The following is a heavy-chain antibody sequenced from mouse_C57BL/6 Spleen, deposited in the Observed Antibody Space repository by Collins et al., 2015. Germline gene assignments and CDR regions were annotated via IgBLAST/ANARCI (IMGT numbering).Heavy chain of an antibody. CDR3: ARNYYGYDVSWFAY. J-gene: IGHJ3*01. D-gene: IGHD2-2*01. V-gene: IGHV1-55*01. CDR2: IYPGSGST. CDR1: GYNFTNYW. Sequence: QVQLQQPGAELVKPGTSVKLSCKASGYNFTNYWINWVKLRPGQGLEWIGDIYPGSGSTNYNEKFKSKATLTVDTSSSTAYMQLSSLASEDSALYYCARNYYGYDVSWFAYWGQGTLVTVSA.